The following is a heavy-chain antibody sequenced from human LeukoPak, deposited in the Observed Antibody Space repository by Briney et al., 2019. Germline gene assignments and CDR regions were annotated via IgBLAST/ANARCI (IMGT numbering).Heavy chain of an antibody. D-gene: IGHD5-12*01. CDR3: ARGEKGATPDFDY. V-gene: IGHV1-69*05. CDR1: GGTFSSYA. J-gene: IGHJ4*02. Sequence: SVKVSCKASGGTFSSYAISWVRQAPGQELEWMGGIIPIFGTANYAQKFQGRVTITTDESTSTAYMELSSLRSEDTAVYYCARGEKGATPDFDYWGQGTLVTVSS. CDR2: IIPIFGTA.